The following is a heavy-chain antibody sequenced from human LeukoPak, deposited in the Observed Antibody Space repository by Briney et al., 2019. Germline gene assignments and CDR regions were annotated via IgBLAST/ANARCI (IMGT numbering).Heavy chain of an antibody. Sequence: ASVKVSCKASGGTFSSYAISWVRQAPGQGLEWMGGIIPIFGTANYAQKFQGRVTITADESTSTAYMELSSLRSEDTAVYYCARDSNRYDILTGYSSSLFDYWGQGTLVTVSS. CDR2: IIPIFGTA. V-gene: IGHV1-69*13. CDR3: ARDSNRYDILTGYSSSLFDY. D-gene: IGHD3-9*01. J-gene: IGHJ4*02. CDR1: GGTFSSYA.